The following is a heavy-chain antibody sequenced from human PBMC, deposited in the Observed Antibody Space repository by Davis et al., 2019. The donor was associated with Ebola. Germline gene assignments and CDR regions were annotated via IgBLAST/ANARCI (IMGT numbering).Heavy chain of an antibody. J-gene: IGHJ4*02. CDR1: GFTFSSYA. D-gene: IGHD3-22*01. Sequence: GGSLRLSCAASGFTFSSYAMHWVRQAPGKGLEWVAVISYDGSNKYYADSVKGRFTISRDNAKNSLYLQMNSLRDEDTAVYYCARETYYYDSSGYYPLFDYWGQGTLVTVSS. CDR2: ISYDGSNK. V-gene: IGHV3-30*04. CDR3: ARETYYYDSSGYYPLFDY.